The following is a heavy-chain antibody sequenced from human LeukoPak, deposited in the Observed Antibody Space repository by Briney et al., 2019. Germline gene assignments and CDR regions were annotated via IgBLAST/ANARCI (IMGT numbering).Heavy chain of an antibody. CDR2: INPNSGFT. CDR1: GYTFTSYY. D-gene: IGHD2-15*01. J-gene: IGHJ5*02. Sequence: ASVKVSSKASGYTFTSYYMHWVRQAPGQGLEWMGRINPNSGFTNYAQKFQDRVTMTRDTPINTAYIEWSRLRSDDTAVYYCARVAEPYCSDGSCYGNWFDPWGQGTLVTVSS. CDR3: ARVAEPYCSDGSCYGNWFDP. V-gene: IGHV1-2*06.